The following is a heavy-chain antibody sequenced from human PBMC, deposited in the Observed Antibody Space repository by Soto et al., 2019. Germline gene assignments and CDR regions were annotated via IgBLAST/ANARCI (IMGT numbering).Heavy chain of an antibody. CDR1: GGTFNMFA. J-gene: IGHJ4*02. CDR3: TRRIVSGGVMGGFDY. Sequence: QVQLVQSGVEVKTLGSAVKVSGKASGGTFNMFAMNWVRQAPGQGLEWMGGIMPIFNTPKYAQQLHGRVKITVDDSTSTAYMELSSMMSEDTATYYCTRRIVSGGVMGGFDYWGQGTLVTVSS. CDR2: IMPIFNTP. D-gene: IGHD3-16*01. V-gene: IGHV1-69*01.